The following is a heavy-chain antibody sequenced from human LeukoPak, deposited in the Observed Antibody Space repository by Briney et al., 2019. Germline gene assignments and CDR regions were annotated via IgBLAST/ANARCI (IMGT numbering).Heavy chain of an antibody. Sequence: SETLSLTGTVSGYSISSGYYRGWIRQPPGKGLEWIGTIYHSGSTYYNPSLKRRVTISVDASKKLFSLKVSSVTDADTAVYYCARGTAWDRRGYYSFFDYWGQGTLVTVSS. CDR2: IYHSGST. J-gene: IGHJ4*02. CDR1: GYSISSGYY. V-gene: IGHV4-38-2*02. CDR3: ARGTAWDRRGYYSFFDY. D-gene: IGHD3-22*01.